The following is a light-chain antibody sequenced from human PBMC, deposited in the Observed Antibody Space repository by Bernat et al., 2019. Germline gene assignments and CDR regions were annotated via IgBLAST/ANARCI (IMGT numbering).Light chain of an antibody. CDR2: GAS. CDR1: QSVSSSY. CDR3: QQYGSSPRT. Sequence: EIVLTQSPGTLSLSPGERATLSCRASQSVSSSYLAWYQQKLGQAPRLLIYGASSRATGIPDRFSGSGSGTDFTLTISRQEPEDFAVYYSQQYGSSPRTFGQGARVEIK. J-gene: IGKJ1*01. V-gene: IGKV3-20*01.